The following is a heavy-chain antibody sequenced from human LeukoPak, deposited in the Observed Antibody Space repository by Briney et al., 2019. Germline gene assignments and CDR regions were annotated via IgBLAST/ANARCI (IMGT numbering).Heavy chain of an antibody. CDR2: MNPTNGGT. V-gene: IGHV1-2*02. CDR3: ATVFGVVIKGRTYYYYGMDV. Sequence: ASVKVSCKASGSTFTGYYMHWVRQAPGQGLEWMGWMNPTNGGTNYAQNFQGRVTMTRDSSISTAYMELSRLRSDDTAVYYCATVFGVVIKGRTYYYYGMDVWGQGTSVTVSS. J-gene: IGHJ6*02. D-gene: IGHD3-3*01. CDR1: GSTFTGYY.